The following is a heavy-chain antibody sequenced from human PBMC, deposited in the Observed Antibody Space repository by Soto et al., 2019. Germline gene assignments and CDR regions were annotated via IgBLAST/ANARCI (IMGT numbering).Heavy chain of an antibody. D-gene: IGHD3-22*01. CDR2: INPNSGGT. CDR3: ARGALVVIPARYGMDV. Sequence: ASVKVSCKASGYTFTGYYMHWVRQAPGQGLEWMGWINPNSGGTNYAQKFQGWVTMTRDTSISTAYMELSRLRSDDTAVYYCARGALVVIPARYGMDVWGQGTAVTVSS. V-gene: IGHV1-2*04. CDR1: GYTFTGYY. J-gene: IGHJ6*02.